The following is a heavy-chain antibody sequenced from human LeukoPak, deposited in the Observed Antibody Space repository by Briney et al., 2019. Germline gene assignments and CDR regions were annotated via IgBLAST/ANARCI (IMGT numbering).Heavy chain of an antibody. CDR2: IFYSGSI. CDR3: ARARYGSGSYHFMDV. D-gene: IGHD3-10*01. Sequence: SETLSLTCAVSGGSISTYNWWSWVRQPPGKGLEWIGEIFYSGSINYNPSLKSRVTMSVATSKNQLSLRLSSVTAADTAVYYCARARYGSGSYHFMDVWGKGTTVTISS. CDR1: GGSISTYNW. J-gene: IGHJ6*03. V-gene: IGHV4-4*02.